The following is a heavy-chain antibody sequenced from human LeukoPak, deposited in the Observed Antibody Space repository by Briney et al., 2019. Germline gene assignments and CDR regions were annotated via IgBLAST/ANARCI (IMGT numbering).Heavy chain of an antibody. Sequence: GGSLRLSCAASGLTFSDHSMSWVRQAPGKGLEWVSNIRKNGRDTYYTDSVKGRFTISRDNSRNSLYLEMNSLRAEDTAVYYCAKGGYSSCFDSWGRGTLVTVSS. CDR2: IRKNGRDT. J-gene: IGHJ5*01. D-gene: IGHD5-12*01. CDR3: AKGGYSSCFDS. CDR1: GLTFSDHS. V-gene: IGHV3-23*01.